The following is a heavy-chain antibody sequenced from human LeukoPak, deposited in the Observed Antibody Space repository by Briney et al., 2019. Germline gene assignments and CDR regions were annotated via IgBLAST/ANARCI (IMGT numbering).Heavy chain of an antibody. Sequence: GGSLRLSCAASGFTFDDYGMSWVRQAPGKGLEWVSGINWNGGSTGYADSVKGRFTISRDNAKNSLYLQMNSLRAEDMAVFFCVRESRSGTSYWGQGTLVTVSS. CDR2: INWNGGST. CDR3: VRESRSGTSY. V-gene: IGHV3-20*04. CDR1: GFTFDDYG. J-gene: IGHJ4*02. D-gene: IGHD3-10*01.